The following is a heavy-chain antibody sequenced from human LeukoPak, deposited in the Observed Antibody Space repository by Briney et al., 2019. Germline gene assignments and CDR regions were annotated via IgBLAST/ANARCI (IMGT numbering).Heavy chain of an antibody. V-gene: IGHV1-69*06. CDR1: GGTFSSHA. J-gene: IGHJ4*02. Sequence: SVKVSCKASGGTFSSHAISWVRQAPGQGLEWMGGIIPIFGTANYAQKFQGRVTITADKSTSTAYMELRSLRSDDTAVYYCARDALLWFGELSSLDYWGQGTLGTVSS. CDR2: IIPIFGTA. CDR3: ARDALLWFGELSSLDY. D-gene: IGHD3-10*01.